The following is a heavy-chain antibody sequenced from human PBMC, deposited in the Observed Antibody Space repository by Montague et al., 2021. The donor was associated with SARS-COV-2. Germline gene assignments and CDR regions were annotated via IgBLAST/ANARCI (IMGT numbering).Heavy chain of an antibody. J-gene: IGHJ4*02. CDR2: IYYTGSP. CDR3: ASGYTRWLQFYPYFDY. CDR1: GASISSYY. Sequence: SETLSLTCTVSGASISSYYWSWIRQPPGKGLEWIGHIYYTGSPHYNPSLQSRATISVDTSKNQFSLKLTSVTAADTAVYYCASGYTRWLQFYPYFDYWGQGTLVTVSS. D-gene: IGHD5-24*01. V-gene: IGHV4-59*01.